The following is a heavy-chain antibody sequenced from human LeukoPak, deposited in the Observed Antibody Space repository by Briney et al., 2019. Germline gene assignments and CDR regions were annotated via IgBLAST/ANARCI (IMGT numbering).Heavy chain of an antibody. D-gene: IGHD2-2*01. J-gene: IGHJ4*02. CDR1: GNYW. V-gene: IGHV3-74*01. Sequence: GGSLRLSCAASGNYWMHWVRQSPGKGLVWVSHINGDGSWTTYADSVKGRFTISKDNAKNTVYLQMNNLRAEDTAVYYCVSFYETYWGRGTLVTVSS. CDR2: INGDGSWT. CDR3: VSFYETY.